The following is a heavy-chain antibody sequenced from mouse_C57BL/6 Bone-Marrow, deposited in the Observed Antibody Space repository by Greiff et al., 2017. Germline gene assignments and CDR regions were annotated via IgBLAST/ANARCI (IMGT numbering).Heavy chain of an antibody. CDR2: IAPSDSYT. D-gene: IGHD2-9*01. CDR3: AGAYYGNDNYAIDY. Sequence: QVQLQQPGAELVRPGTSVKLSCKASGYTFTSYWMHWVKQRPGQGLEWIGVIAPSDSYTNYNQKFKGKATLTVDTSSSTAYMQLSSLTSEDSAVYYCAGAYYGNDNYAIDYWGQGTSVTVSS. CDR1: GYTFTSYW. V-gene: IGHV1-59*01. J-gene: IGHJ4*01.